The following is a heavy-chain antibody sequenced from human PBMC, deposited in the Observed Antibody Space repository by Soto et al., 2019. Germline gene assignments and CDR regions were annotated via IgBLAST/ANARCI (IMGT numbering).Heavy chain of an antibody. J-gene: IGHJ4*02. Sequence: QVQLVQSGAEVDKPGASVKVSCKASSYTFTSYGISWVRQAPGQGLEWMGWISAYNGNTNYAQKLHGRVTMTTDTSTSTAYMELRSLRSDATSGYCCASGRIAAHSSFYYWGQGTLVTVSS. CDR3: ASGRIAAHSSFYY. CDR1: SYTFTSYG. V-gene: IGHV1-18*01. D-gene: IGHD6-6*01. CDR2: ISAYNGNT.